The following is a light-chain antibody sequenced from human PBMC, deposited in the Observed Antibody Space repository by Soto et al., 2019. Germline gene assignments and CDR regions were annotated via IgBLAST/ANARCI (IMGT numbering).Light chain of an antibody. V-gene: IGKV3-15*01. J-gene: IGKJ4*01. CDR3: QQYTEWPLT. Sequence: EIVLTQSPGTLSLSPGERVALSCRASQSVGDNLAWYQKKPGQAPRLLIYAASTRATGIAARFSGSGSGTEFTLTISSLQSEDFAVYYCQQYTEWPLTFGGGTKVDIK. CDR2: AAS. CDR1: QSVGDN.